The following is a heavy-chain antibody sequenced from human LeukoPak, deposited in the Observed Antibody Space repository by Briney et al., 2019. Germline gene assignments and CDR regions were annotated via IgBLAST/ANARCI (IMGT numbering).Heavy chain of an antibody. J-gene: IGHJ4*02. V-gene: IGHV6-1*01. D-gene: IGHD3-22*01. CDR1: GDSVSSNSVA. Sequence: SQTLSLTCAISGDSVSSNSVAWNWIRQSPSRGLEWLGRTYYRSKWYNDYALSVKSRITINPDTSKNQFSLQLNSVTAADTAVYYCASSYYYDSSGYYFDYWGQGTLVTVSS. CDR2: TYYRSKWYN. CDR3: ASSYYYDSSGYYFDY.